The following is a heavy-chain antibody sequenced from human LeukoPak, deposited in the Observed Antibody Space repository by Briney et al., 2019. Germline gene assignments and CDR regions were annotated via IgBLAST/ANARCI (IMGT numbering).Heavy chain of an antibody. CDR2: ISAYNGNT. CDR3: ARDSRRYCSGGSCYSWLDY. Sequence: ASVKVSCKASGYTFTSYGISWVRQAPGQGLEWMGCISAYNGNTNYAQKLQGRVTMTTDTSTSTAYMELRSLRSDDTAVYYCARDSRRYCSGGSCYSWLDYWGQGTLVTVSS. V-gene: IGHV1-18*01. CDR1: GYTFTSYG. J-gene: IGHJ4*02. D-gene: IGHD2-15*01.